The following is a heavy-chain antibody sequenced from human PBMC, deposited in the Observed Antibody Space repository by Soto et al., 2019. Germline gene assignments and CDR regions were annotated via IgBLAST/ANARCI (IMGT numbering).Heavy chain of an antibody. Sequence: PSETLSLTCTVSGGSISSYYWSWIRQPPGKGLEWIGYIYYSGSTNYNPSLKSRVTISVDTSTSTVYMELSSLRSEDTAVYYCARDAVVIAGWFDPWGQGTLVTVSS. CDR1: GGSISSYY. D-gene: IGHD3-22*01. V-gene: IGHV4-59*01. CDR2: IYYSGST. J-gene: IGHJ5*02. CDR3: ARDAVVIAGWFDP.